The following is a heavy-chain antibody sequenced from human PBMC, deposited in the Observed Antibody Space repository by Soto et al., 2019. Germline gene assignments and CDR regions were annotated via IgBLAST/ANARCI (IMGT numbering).Heavy chain of an antibody. V-gene: IGHV3-30*18. Sequence: PGGSLRLSCAASGFTFSSYGMHWVRQAPGKGLEWVAVISYDGNNKYYADSVKGRFTISRDNSKNTLYLQMNSLRAEDTAVYYCAKDRIAAAGTGAFDIWGQGTMVTVSS. CDR2: ISYDGNNK. J-gene: IGHJ3*02. D-gene: IGHD6-13*01. CDR3: AKDRIAAAGTGAFDI. CDR1: GFTFSSYG.